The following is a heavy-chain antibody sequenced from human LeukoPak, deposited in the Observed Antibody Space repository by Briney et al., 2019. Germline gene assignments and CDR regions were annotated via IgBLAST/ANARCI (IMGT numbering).Heavy chain of an antibody. CDR1: GYTFTGYY. Sequence: ASVKVSCKASGYTFTGYYMHWVRQAPGQGLEWMGWVNPNSGGTNYAQKFQGRVTMTRDTSISTAYMELSRLRSDDTAVYYCARVQAGYCGSTSCYTGAGMAFDYWSQGTLVTVSS. CDR3: ARVQAGYCGSTSCYTGAGMAFDY. V-gene: IGHV1-2*02. D-gene: IGHD2-2*02. J-gene: IGHJ4*02. CDR2: VNPNSGGT.